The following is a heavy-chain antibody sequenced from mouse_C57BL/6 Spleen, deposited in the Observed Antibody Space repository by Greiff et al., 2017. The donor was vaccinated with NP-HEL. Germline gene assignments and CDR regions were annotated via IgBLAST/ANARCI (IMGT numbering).Heavy chain of an antibody. D-gene: IGHD2-4*01. CDR1: GFTFSSSG. V-gene: IGHV5-6*01. J-gene: IGHJ3*01. CDR2: ISSGGSYT. CDR3: ARPYDYDVGFAY. Sequence: VQLKESGGDLVKPGGSLKLSCAASGFTFSSSGMSWVRQTPDKSLEWVATISSGGSYTYYPDSVKGRFTISRDNAKNTLYLQMSSLKSEDTAMYYCARPYDYDVGFAYWGQGTLVTVSA.